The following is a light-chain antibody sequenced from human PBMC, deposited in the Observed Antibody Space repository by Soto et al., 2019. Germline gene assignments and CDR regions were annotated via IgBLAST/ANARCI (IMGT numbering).Light chain of an antibody. CDR2: GAS. V-gene: IGKV3-20*01. CDR3: QQYGSSSSWT. J-gene: IGKJ1*01. Sequence: ELVMTQSPATLSVSPGERATLSCRASQSVSSNLAWYQQKPGQAPRLLIYGASSRATGIPDRFSGSGSGTDFTLTISRLEPEDFAVYYCQQYGSSSSWTFGQGTKVDIK. CDR1: QSVSSN.